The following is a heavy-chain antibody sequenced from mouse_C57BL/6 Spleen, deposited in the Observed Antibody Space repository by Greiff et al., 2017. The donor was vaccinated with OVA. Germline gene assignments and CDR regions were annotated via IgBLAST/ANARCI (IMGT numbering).Heavy chain of an antibody. CDR2: IDPENGDT. J-gene: IGHJ3*01. CDR1: GFNIKDDY. Sequence: EVQLVESGAELVRPGASVKLSCTASGFNIKDDYMHWVKQRPEQGLEWIGWIDPENGDTEYASKFQGKATITADTSSNTAYLQLSSLTSEDTAVYYCTTDYGSSFAYWGQGTLVTVSA. V-gene: IGHV14-4*01. D-gene: IGHD1-1*01. CDR3: TTDYGSSFAY.